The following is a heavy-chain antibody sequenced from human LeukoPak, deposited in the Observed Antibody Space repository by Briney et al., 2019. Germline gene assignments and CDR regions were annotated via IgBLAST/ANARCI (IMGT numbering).Heavy chain of an antibody. Sequence: SETLSLTCAVYGGSFSGCYWSWIRQPPGKGLEWIGEINHSGSTNYNPSLKSRVTISVDTSKNQFSLKLSSVTAADTAVYYCARGLEDIVVVVAASGDAFDIWGQGTMVTVSS. CDR2: INHSGST. J-gene: IGHJ3*02. V-gene: IGHV4-34*01. D-gene: IGHD2-15*01. CDR3: ARGLEDIVVVVAASGDAFDI. CDR1: GGSFSGCY.